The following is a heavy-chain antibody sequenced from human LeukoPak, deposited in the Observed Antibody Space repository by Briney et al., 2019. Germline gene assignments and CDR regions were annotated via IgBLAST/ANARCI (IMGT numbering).Heavy chain of an antibody. J-gene: IGHJ6*02. D-gene: IGHD3-3*01. V-gene: IGHV4-39*01. Sequence: SETLSLTCTVSGGSISSSSYYWGWIRQPPGKGLEWIGGMYYGGSSSYNPSLKRRVTISGDTSKKQFSLKLRSVTVADTAVYYCARGRSGPGDVWGPGTTVTVSS. CDR1: GGSISSSSYY. CDR2: MYYGGSS. CDR3: ARGRSGPGDV.